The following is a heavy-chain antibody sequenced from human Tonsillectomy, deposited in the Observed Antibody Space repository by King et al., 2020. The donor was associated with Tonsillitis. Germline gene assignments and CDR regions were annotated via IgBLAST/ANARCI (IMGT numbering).Heavy chain of an antibody. V-gene: IGHV5-51*01. CDR2: IYPDDSDA. CDR1: GYNFTTYW. Sequence: VQLVESGAEVKKPGESLKISCKVSGYNFTTYWIGWVRQMPGKGLEWMGIIYPDDSDARYSPSFQGQVSMSADKSILTAYLQWGSLQASDTAIFYCARGEGFDFDYGGQGTLVTVSS. J-gene: IGHJ4*02. CDR3: ARGEGFDFDY. D-gene: IGHD3-16*01.